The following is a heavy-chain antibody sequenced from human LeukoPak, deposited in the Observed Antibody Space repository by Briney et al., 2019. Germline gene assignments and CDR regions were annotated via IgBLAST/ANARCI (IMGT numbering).Heavy chain of an antibody. CDR1: GGSISSYY. J-gene: IGHJ4*02. Sequence: SETLSLTCTVSGGSISSYYWRWIRQPPGKGLEWIGYIYHSGSTYYNPSLKSRVTISVDRSKNQFSLKLSSVTAADTAVYYSAIEAGSGYYYWGQGTLVTVSS. CDR2: IYHSGST. CDR3: AIEAGSGYYY. V-gene: IGHV4-59*04. D-gene: IGHD3-22*01.